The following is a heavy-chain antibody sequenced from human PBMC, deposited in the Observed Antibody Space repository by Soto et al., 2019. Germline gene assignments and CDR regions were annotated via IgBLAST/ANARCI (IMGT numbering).Heavy chain of an antibody. CDR1: GGSISSGGYY. V-gene: IGHV4-31*03. D-gene: IGHD1-1*01. Sequence: SETLSLTCTVSGGSISSGGYYWSWIRQHPGKGLEWIGYIYYSGSTYYNPSLKSRVTISVDTSKNQFSLKLSSVTAADTAVYYCARWPQLEPRFDYWGQGTLVTAPQ. CDR3: ARWPQLEPRFDY. CDR2: IYYSGST. J-gene: IGHJ4*02.